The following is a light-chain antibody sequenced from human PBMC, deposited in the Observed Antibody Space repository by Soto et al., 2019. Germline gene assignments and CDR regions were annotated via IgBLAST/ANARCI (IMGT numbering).Light chain of an antibody. CDR3: QQYGSSWT. J-gene: IGKJ1*01. Sequence: EIVMTQSPATLSVSPGERATLSCRASQSVFSSLAWYQHKPGQAPRLLIYDTSIRATGIPARFSGSGSGTDFTLTISSLEPEDFAVYYCQQYGSSWTFSQGTKVDIK. CDR2: DTS. CDR1: QSVFSS. V-gene: IGKV3D-15*01.